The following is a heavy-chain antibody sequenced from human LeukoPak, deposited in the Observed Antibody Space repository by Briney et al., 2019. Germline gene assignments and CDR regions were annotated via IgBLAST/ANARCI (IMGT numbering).Heavy chain of an antibody. CDR3: ARGVLKVNTGSFDP. CDR2: INHSGST. CDR1: GGSFSGYY. V-gene: IGHV4-34*01. J-gene: IGHJ5*02. Sequence: PSETLSLTCAVYGGSFSGYYWSWIRQPPGKGLEWIGEINHSGSTNYNPSLKSRVTISVDTSKNQCSLKLSSVTAADTAVYYCARGVLKVNTGSFDPWGQGTLVTVSS. D-gene: IGHD4-17*01.